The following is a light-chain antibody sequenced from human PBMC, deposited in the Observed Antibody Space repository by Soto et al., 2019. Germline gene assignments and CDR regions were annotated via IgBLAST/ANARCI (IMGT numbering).Light chain of an antibody. Sequence: DIQMTQSPSSLSAFVGDTVTITCRATDSIDRYLNWYQQKPGQAPRVLITAASTLQSGVPSRFSGSGSGTDFTITINNLQPEDFATYYCQRTYNAPFTFCPGTKVAIK. J-gene: IGKJ3*01. V-gene: IGKV1-39*01. CDR1: DSIDRY. CDR2: AAS. CDR3: QRTYNAPFT.